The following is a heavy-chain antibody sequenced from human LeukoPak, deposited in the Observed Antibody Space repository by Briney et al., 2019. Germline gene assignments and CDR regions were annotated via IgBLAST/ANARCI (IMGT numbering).Heavy chain of an antibody. V-gene: IGHV3-30-3*01. CDR2: ISYDGSNK. J-gene: IGHJ4*02. CDR1: GFTFSSYA. D-gene: IGHD6-19*01. Sequence: PGRSLRLSCAASGFTFSSYAMHWVRQAPGKGLEWVAVISYDGSNKYYADSVKGRFTISRDNSKNTLYLQKNSLRAEDTAVYYCARSSTGYSSLNGFDYWGQGTLVTVSS. CDR3: ARSSTGYSSLNGFDY.